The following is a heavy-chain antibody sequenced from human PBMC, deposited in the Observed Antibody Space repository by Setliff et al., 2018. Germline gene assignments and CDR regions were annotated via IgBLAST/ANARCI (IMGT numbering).Heavy chain of an antibody. CDR3: AYSSDYDFWSGYPPALDY. CDR2: IYTNGGT. D-gene: IGHD3-3*01. Sequence: PSETLSLTCTVSGDSISNDTYYWSWIRQPAGKGLEWIGHIYTNGGTDYSPSLKSRVTISLDTSKNQFSLKLSSVTAADTAVYYCAYSSDYDFWSGYPPALDYWGQGTPVTVSS. J-gene: IGHJ4*02. V-gene: IGHV4-61*09. CDR1: GDSISNDTYY.